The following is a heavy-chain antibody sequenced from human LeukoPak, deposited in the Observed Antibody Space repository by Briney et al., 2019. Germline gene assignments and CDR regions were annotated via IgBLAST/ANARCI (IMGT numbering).Heavy chain of an antibody. Sequence: GESLKISCKGSGYSFTSYWIGWVRQMPGKGLEWMGIIYPADSDTRYSPSFQAQVTISADKSISTACLQWSSLKAADTAMYYYARSSGGYSSYFDYWGQGTLVTVSS. CDR1: GYSFTSYW. CDR2: IYPADSDT. J-gene: IGHJ4*02. V-gene: IGHV5-51*01. D-gene: IGHD3-22*01. CDR3: ARSSGGYSSYFDY.